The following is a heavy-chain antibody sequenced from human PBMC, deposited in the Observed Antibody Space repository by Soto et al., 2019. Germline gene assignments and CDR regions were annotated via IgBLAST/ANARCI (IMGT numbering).Heavy chain of an antibody. D-gene: IGHD2-8*02. Sequence: PGGSLRLSCVVSGFPFSDYSMTWVRQAPGKGLEWVSTISGTASITDYAGSVKGRFTISRDNSKNTLYLQANSLRAEDTAVYYCARCGGGICYKGRFDSWGQGTQVTVSS. CDR1: GFPFSDYS. V-gene: IGHV3-23*01. J-gene: IGHJ5*01. CDR2: ISGTASIT. CDR3: ARCGGGICYKGRFDS.